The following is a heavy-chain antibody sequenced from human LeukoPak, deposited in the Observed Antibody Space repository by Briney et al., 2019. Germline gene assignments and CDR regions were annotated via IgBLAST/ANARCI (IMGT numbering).Heavy chain of an antibody. CDR1: GFTVSSNS. CDR3: APKGSGSPPD. J-gene: IGHJ4*02. V-gene: IGHV3-7*01. Sequence: PGGSLRLSCTVSGFTVSSNSMSWVRQAPGKGLEWVANINKDGSHKYYVDSVKGRFTISRDNAKNSLYLQMNSLRVEDTGVYYCAPKGSGSPPDWGQGTLVTVSS. CDR2: INKDGSHK. D-gene: IGHD3-10*01.